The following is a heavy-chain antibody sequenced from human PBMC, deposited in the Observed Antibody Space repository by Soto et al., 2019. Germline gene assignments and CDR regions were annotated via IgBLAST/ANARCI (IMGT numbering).Heavy chain of an antibody. CDR2: ISYDGSNK. CDR1: GFTFSSYA. CDR3: ARDYRYYDSSGYPFY. V-gene: IGHV3-30-3*01. J-gene: IGHJ4*02. Sequence: PGGSLRLSCAASGFTFSSYAMHWVRQAPGKGLEWVAVISYDGSNKYYADSVKGRFTISRDNSKNTLYLQMNSLRAEDTAVYYCARDYRYYDSSGYPFYWGQGTLVTV. D-gene: IGHD3-22*01.